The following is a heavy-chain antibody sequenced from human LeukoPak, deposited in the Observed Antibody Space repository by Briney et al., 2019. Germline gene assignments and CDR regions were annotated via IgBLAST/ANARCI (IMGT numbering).Heavy chain of an antibody. J-gene: IGHJ5*02. CDR3: ARDYDFWGNNWFDP. CDR2: IWYDGSNK. Sequence: PGRSLRLSCAASGFTFSSYGMHWVRQAPGKGLEWVAVIWYDGSNKYYADSAKGRFTISRDNSKNTLYLQMNSLRAEDTAVYYCARDYDFWGNNWFDPWGQGTLVTVSS. V-gene: IGHV3-33*01. CDR1: GFTFSSYG. D-gene: IGHD3/OR15-3a*01.